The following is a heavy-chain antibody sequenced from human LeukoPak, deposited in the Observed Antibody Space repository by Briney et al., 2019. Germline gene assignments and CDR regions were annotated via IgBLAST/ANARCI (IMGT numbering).Heavy chain of an antibody. CDR3: ARELTGYQDAFDI. CDR2: IYSGGST. D-gene: IGHD7-27*01. J-gene: IGHJ3*02. CDR1: GFTVSSNY. Sequence: GGSLRLSCAASGFTVSSNYMSWVRQAPGKGLEWVSVIYSGGSTYYADSVKGRFTISRDNSKNTLYLQMNSLRAEDMAVFYCARELTGYQDAFDIWGQGTMVTVSS. V-gene: IGHV3-66*01.